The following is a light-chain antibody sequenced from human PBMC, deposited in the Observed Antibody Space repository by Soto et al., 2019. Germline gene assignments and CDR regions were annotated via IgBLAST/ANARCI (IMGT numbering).Light chain of an antibody. CDR3: AAWDDSLNAYV. CDR2: SNN. Sequence: QSVPTQPPSASGTPVQRVTISCSGSSSNIGSNTVNWYQQLPGTAPKLLIYSNNERPSGVPDRFSGSKSGTSASLAISGLQSEDEADFYCAAWDDSLNAYVIGTGTKVTVL. J-gene: IGLJ1*01. CDR1: SSNIGSNT. V-gene: IGLV1-44*01.